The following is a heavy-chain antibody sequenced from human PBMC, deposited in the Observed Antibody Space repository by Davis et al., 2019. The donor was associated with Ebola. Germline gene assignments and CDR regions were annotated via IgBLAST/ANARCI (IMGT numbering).Heavy chain of an antibody. D-gene: IGHD1-26*01. CDR2: IWYDGSNK. CDR1: GFTFSSYG. CDR3: ARDRGSRSGSYHYYYYMDV. V-gene: IGHV3-30*19. Sequence: GESLKISCAASGFTFSSYGMHWVRQAPGKGLEWVAVIWYDGSNKYYADSVKGRFTISRDNSKNTLYLQMNSLRAEDTAVYYCARDRGSRSGSYHYYYYMDVWGKGTTVTVSS. J-gene: IGHJ6*03.